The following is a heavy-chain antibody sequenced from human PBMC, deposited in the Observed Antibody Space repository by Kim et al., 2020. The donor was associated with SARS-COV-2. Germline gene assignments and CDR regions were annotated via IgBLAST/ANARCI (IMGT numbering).Heavy chain of an antibody. V-gene: IGHV3-48*03. J-gene: IGHJ6*02. CDR1: RFTFSSYE. CDR2: ISSSGSTI. D-gene: IGHD2-21*02. Sequence: GESLRLSCAAYRFTFSSYEMNWVRQAPGKGLEWVSYISSSGSTIYYADSVKGRFTISRDNAKNSLYLQMNSLRAEDTAVYYCARLLFPSYYYYYGMDVWGQGTTVTVSS. CDR3: ARLLFPSYYYYYGMDV.